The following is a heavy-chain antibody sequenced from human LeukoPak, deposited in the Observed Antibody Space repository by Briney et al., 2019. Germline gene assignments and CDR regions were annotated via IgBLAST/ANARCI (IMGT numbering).Heavy chain of an antibody. V-gene: IGHV4-59*01. Sequence: SETLSLTCNVSGGSISSYYWSWIREPPGKGLVWIGYIYYSGSTNYNPSLKSRVTISVDTSKNHFSLELSSVTAADTAVYYCARGGSTSWAKFDNWGQGTLVTVSS. CDR2: IYYSGST. D-gene: IGHD2-2*01. CDR3: ARGGSTSWAKFDN. CDR1: GGSISSYY. J-gene: IGHJ4*02.